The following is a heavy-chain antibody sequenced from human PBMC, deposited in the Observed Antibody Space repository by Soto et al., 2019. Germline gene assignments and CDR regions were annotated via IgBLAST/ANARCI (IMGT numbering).Heavy chain of an antibody. Sequence: QVHLVQSGAEVRKPGASVKVSCKTSGYTFTDYYLHWVRQAPGQGLEWMGWINSDSGDTSYAQKFQGRVTVTRDTSLSTAYMDLRSLRSDDTAVYYCARVTYYSDTTGGYWGQGTLVTVS. V-gene: IGHV1-2*02. CDR2: INSDSGDT. J-gene: IGHJ4*02. D-gene: IGHD3-22*01. CDR3: ARVTYYSDTTGGY. CDR1: GYTFTDYY.